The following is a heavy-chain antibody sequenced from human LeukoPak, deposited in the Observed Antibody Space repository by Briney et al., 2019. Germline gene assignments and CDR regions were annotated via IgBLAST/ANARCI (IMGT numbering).Heavy chain of an antibody. CDR3: AKAYLRYFDWLLSYYFDY. Sequence: SGGSLRLSCAASGFTFSSYAMSWVRQAPGKGLEWVSAISGSGGSTYYADSVEGRFTISRDNSKNTLYLQMNSLRAEDTAVYYCAKAYLRYFDWLLSYYFDYWGQGTLVTVSS. J-gene: IGHJ4*02. CDR2: ISGSGGST. CDR1: GFTFSSYA. V-gene: IGHV3-23*01. D-gene: IGHD3-9*01.